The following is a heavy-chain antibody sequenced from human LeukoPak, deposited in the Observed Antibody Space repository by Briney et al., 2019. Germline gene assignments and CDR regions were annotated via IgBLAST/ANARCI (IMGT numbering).Heavy chain of an antibody. V-gene: IGHV1-18*01. D-gene: IGHD1-26*01. J-gene: IGHJ4*02. CDR2: ISAYNGNT. CDR1: GYTFTSYG. Sequence: ASVKVSCKASGYTFTSYGISWVRQAPGQGLEWMGWISAYNGNTNYAQKLQGRVTMTTDASTSTAYMELRSLRSDDTAVYYCAREPPLVGATARFGDYWGQGTLVTVSS. CDR3: AREPPLVGATARFGDY.